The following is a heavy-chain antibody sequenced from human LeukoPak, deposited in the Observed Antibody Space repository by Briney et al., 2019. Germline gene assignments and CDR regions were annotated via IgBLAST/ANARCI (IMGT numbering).Heavy chain of an antibody. CDR3: ARPKWPGYDSSGYYFE. CDR2: IKQDGSEK. Sequence: PGGSLRLSCAASGFTFSSYRMNWVRQAPGKGLEWVANIKQDGSEKYYVDSVKGRFTISRDNAKNSLFLQMNSLRAEDTAVYYCARPKWPGYDSSGYYFEWGQGTLVTVSS. J-gene: IGHJ4*02. V-gene: IGHV3-7*03. D-gene: IGHD3-22*01. CDR1: GFTFSSYR.